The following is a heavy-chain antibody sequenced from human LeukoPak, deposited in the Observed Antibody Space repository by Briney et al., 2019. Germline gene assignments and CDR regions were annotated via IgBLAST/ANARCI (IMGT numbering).Heavy chain of an antibody. V-gene: IGHV1-2*02. CDR3: AREKVVGVNNWFDP. J-gene: IGHJ5*02. CDR1: GYTVTGYY. CDR2: INPNSGGT. Sequence: GASVKVSCKASGYTVTGYYMHWVRQAPGQGLEWMGWINPNSGGTNYAQKFQGRVTMTRDTSISTAYMELSRLRSDDTAVYYCAREKVVGVNNWFDPWGQGTLVTVSS. D-gene: IGHD1-26*01.